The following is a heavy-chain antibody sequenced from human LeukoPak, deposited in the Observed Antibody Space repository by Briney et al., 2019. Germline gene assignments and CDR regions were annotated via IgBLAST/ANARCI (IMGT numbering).Heavy chain of an antibody. CDR3: ARRVIADRSAFDI. D-gene: IGHD2-21*01. CDR1: GFTFSDYY. CDR2: ISSSGSTI. Sequence: GGSLRLSCAASGFTFSDYYMSWIRQAPGKGLEWVSYISSSGSTIYYADSVKGRFTISRDNAKNSLYLQMNSLRAEDTAVYYCARRVIADRSAFDIWGQGTMVTVPS. V-gene: IGHV3-11*04. J-gene: IGHJ3*02.